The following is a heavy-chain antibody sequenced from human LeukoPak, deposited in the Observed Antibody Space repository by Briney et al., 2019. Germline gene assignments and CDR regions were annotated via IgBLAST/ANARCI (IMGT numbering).Heavy chain of an antibody. CDR1: GYTLTELS. V-gene: IGHV1-24*01. D-gene: IGHD5-12*01. Sequence: GASVKVSCKVSGYTLTELSMHWVRQAPGKGLEWMGGFDPEDGETIYAQKFQGRVTMTEDTSTDTAYMELSSLRSEVTAVYYCETGEDIWFDYWGQGTLVTVSS. CDR2: FDPEDGET. CDR3: ETGEDIWFDY. J-gene: IGHJ4*02.